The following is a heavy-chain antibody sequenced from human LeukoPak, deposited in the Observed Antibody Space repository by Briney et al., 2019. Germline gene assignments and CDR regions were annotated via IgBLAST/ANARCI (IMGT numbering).Heavy chain of an antibody. CDR1: GLTISSYS. CDR2: ISSSSSTI. J-gene: IGHJ4*02. CDR3: ASYGSGSYFDY. D-gene: IGHD3-10*01. Sequence: PGGSLRLSCAASGLTISSYSMNWVRQAPGKGLQWVSYISSSSSTIYYADSVKGRFTISRDNAKNSLYLQMNSLRAEDTAVYYCASYGSGSYFDYWGQGTLVTVSS. V-gene: IGHV3-48*01.